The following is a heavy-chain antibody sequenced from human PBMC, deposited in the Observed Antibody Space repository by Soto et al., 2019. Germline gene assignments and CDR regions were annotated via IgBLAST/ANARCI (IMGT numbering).Heavy chain of an antibody. CDR3: SKKYCSGGRCYGVDY. J-gene: IGHJ4*02. CDR2: ISSNGGST. Sequence: EVQLLESGGGLVQPGGSLRLSCAASGFTFSSYAMSWVRQAPGKGLEWVSGISSNGGSTYYADSVKGRFTISRDNSEKTLFVQMNSLRAEDTAVYYCSKKYCSGGRCYGVDYWGQGTLVTVSS. CDR1: GFTFSSYA. D-gene: IGHD2-15*01. V-gene: IGHV3-23*01.